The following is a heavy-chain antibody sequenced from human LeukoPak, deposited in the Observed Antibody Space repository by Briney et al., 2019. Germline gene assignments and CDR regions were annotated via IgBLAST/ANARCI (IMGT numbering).Heavy chain of an antibody. Sequence: GGSLRLSCAASGFTFRTYSIHWVRQAPGKGLEWVTVVSADGRTQLYSDSVKGRFTVSRDNSLNTLHLQMNSLKTEDTAVYYCAREFGHNRWYFDYWGLGALVTVSS. CDR1: GFTFRTYS. D-gene: IGHD5-24*01. J-gene: IGHJ4*02. CDR3: AREFGHNRWYFDY. V-gene: IGHV3-30*03. CDR2: VSADGRTQ.